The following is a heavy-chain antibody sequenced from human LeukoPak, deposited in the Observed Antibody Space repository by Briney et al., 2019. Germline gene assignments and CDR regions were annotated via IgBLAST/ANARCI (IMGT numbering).Heavy chain of an antibody. D-gene: IGHD6-19*01. V-gene: IGHV3-23*01. CDR1: GFTFSSYA. CDR3: AKSGKARIAVAGADY. J-gene: IGHJ4*02. CDR2: IASGGGTT. Sequence: PGGSLRLSCAASGFTFSSYAMTWVRQAPGKGLEWVSAIASGGGTTYYADSVKGRFTISRDNSKNTLYLQMNSLRAEDTAVYYCAKSGKARIAVAGADYWGQGTPVTVSS.